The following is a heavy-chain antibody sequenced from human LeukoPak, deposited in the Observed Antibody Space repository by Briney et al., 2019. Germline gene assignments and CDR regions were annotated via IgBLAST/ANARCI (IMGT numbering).Heavy chain of an antibody. CDR2: INGSGGST. CDR3: AKGRPISVRGYYFDY. V-gene: IGHV3-23*01. Sequence: GGSLRLSCAASGFTFSSYAMSWVRQAPGKGLEWVSAINGSGGSTYYADSVKGRFTISRGNSKNTLYLQMNSLRAEDTAVYYCAKGRPISVRGYYFDYWGQGTLVTVSS. CDR1: GFTFSSYA. J-gene: IGHJ4*02. D-gene: IGHD6-6*01.